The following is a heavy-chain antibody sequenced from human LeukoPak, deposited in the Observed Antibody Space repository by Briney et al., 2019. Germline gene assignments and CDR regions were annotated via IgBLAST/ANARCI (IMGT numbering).Heavy chain of an antibody. Sequence: PPGGSLRLSCAASGFTFCNYGMHWVRQAPGKGLEWVALIWYDGSNKYYTDSVKGRLTISRDNSKDTLFLQMNSLRAEDTAVYYCAREGPRGNSQFDYWGQGTLVTVSS. D-gene: IGHD2/OR15-2a*01. CDR2: IWYDGSNK. CDR3: AREGPRGNSQFDY. CDR1: GFTFCNYG. J-gene: IGHJ4*02. V-gene: IGHV3-33*01.